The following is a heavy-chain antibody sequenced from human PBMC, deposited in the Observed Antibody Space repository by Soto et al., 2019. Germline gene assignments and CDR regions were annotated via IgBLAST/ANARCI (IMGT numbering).Heavy chain of an antibody. D-gene: IGHD1-26*01. CDR1: GFTFSSYG. V-gene: IGHV3-33*01. CDR3: ARERGESAVGDAFDI. CDR2: IWYDGSNK. Sequence: QVQLVESGGGVVQPGRSLRLSCAASGFTFSSYGMHWVRQAPGKGLEWVAVIWYDGSNKYYADSVKGRFTISRDNSKNTLYLQMNSLRAEDTAVYYCARERGESAVGDAFDIGGQGTMVIVSS. J-gene: IGHJ3*02.